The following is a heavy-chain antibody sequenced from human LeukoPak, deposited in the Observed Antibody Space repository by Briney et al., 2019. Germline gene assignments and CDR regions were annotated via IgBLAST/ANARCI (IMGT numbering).Heavy chain of an antibody. J-gene: IGHJ4*02. CDR3: ARDEGSAYPFDY. V-gene: IGHV4-39*07. CDR1: GGSISSSSYY. CDR2: IYYSGST. Sequence: PSETLSLACTVSGGSISSSSYYWGWIRQPPGKGLEWIGSIYYSGSTYYNPSLKSRVTISVDTSKNQFSLNLNSVTAADTAVYFCARDEGSAYPFDYWGQGPLVTVSS. D-gene: IGHD3-22*01.